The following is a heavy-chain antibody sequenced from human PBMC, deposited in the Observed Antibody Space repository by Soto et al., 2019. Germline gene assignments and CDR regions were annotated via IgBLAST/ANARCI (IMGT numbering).Heavy chain of an antibody. CDR1: GYFFTSYY. CDR2: INPNNGGT. V-gene: IGHV1-2*02. Sequence: ASVKVSCTTSGYFFTSYYIHWVRQAPGQGLEWMGWINPNNGGTNSAQKFQGRVTMTSDTSINTAYMEITSLRSDDTALYYCAREVTYGGGSFSLGLWGQGTLVTVSS. J-gene: IGHJ4*02. D-gene: IGHD3-10*01. CDR3: AREVTYGGGSFSLGL.